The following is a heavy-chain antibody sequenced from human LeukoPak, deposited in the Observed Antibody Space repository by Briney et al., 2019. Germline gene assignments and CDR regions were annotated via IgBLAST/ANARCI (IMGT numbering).Heavy chain of an antibody. Sequence: GASLRLSCAASGFTFSNYAMSWVRQAPGKGLEWVSAITGSGGGTYYADSVKGRFTISRDNSKNTLYLQMNSLRAEDTAVYYCAKWGDYDVLTGYYDPDYWGQGALVTVSS. CDR3: AKWGDYDVLTGYYDPDY. V-gene: IGHV3-23*01. CDR2: ITGSGGGT. J-gene: IGHJ4*02. CDR1: GFTFSNYA. D-gene: IGHD3-9*01.